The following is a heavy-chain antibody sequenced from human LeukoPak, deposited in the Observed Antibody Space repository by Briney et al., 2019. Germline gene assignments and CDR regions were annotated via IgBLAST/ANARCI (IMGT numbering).Heavy chain of an antibody. Sequence: SETLSLTCTVSGGSISSSTYYWGWIRQPPGKGLEWIGSFYYSGGTYYNPSLKSRVTISVDTSKNQFSLKLSSVTAADTAVYYCARHTAAGTATLDYWGQGTLVTVSS. CDR3: ARHTAAGTATLDY. J-gene: IGHJ4*02. CDR1: GGSISSSTYY. D-gene: IGHD6-13*01. CDR2: FYYSGGT. V-gene: IGHV4-39*01.